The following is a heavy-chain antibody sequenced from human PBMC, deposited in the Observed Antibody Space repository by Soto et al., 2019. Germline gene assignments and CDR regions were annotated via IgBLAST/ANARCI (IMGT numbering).Heavy chain of an antibody. V-gene: IGHV4-34*01. CDR2: INHSGST. CDR3: ARVLRDIWTGSPVYYYYGMDV. CDR1: GGSFSGYY. D-gene: IGHD3-9*01. J-gene: IGHJ6*02. Sequence: SSETLSLTCAVYGGSFSGYYWSWIRQPPGKGLEWIGEINHSGSTNYNPSLKSRVTISVDTSKNQFSLKLSSVTAADTAVYYCARVLRDIWTGSPVYYYYGMDVWGQGTTVSVSS.